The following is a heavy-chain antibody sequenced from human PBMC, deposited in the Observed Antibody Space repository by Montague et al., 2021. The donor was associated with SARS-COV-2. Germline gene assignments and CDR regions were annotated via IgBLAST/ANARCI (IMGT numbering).Heavy chain of an antibody. CDR3: ARDNMGSIDY. J-gene: IGHJ4*02. D-gene: IGHD1-26*01. V-gene: IGHV3-30*04. Sequence: SLRLSCAASGFTFSTYYMQWVRQAPGKGLEWVAIMSYDGSSRYHVDSVKGRFTISRDNSRNTLYLQMDSLRSEDTAVYYRARDNMGSIDYWGQGTLVTVSS. CDR2: MSYDGSSR. CDR1: GFTFSTYY.